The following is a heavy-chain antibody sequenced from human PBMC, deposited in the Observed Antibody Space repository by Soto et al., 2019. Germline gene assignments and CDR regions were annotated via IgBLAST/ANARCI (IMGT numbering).Heavy chain of an antibody. CDR3: ARSIAAAVALDY. CDR1: GYTFSSYG. CDR2: ISAYNGNT. D-gene: IGHD6-25*01. J-gene: IGHJ4*02. Sequence: QVQLVQSGAEVKKPGASVKVSCKASGYTFSSYGISWVRQAPGQGLEWMGWISAYNGNTNYAQKLQGRVPMTTDTSTSTAYREVGCRRSDAPAVYYGARSIAAAVALDYWGPGTLVPVSS. V-gene: IGHV1-18*01.